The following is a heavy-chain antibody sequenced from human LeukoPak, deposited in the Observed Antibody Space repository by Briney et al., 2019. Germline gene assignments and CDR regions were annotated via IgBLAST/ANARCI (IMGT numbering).Heavy chain of an antibody. CDR1: GGTFSSYA. CDR3: ARGSSSSSEPFDY. CDR2: IIPIFGTA. J-gene: IGHJ4*02. Sequence: ASVKVSCKASGGTFSSYAISWVRQAPGQGLEWMGRIIPIFGTANYAQEFQGRVTITTDESTSTAYMELSSLRSEDTAVYYCARGSSSSSEPFDYWGQGTLVTVSS. D-gene: IGHD6-6*01. V-gene: IGHV1-69*05.